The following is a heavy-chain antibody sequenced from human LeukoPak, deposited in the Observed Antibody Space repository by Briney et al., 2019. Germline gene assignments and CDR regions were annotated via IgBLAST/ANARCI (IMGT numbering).Heavy chain of an antibody. V-gene: IGHV3-21*01. D-gene: IGHD3-10*01. CDR3: ARYPGRGWFGELPYLDY. J-gene: IGHJ4*02. CDR1: GFTFSSYS. CDR2: ISSSSSYI. Sequence: PGGSLRLSCAASGFTFSSYSMNWVRQAPGKGLEWVSSISSSSSYIYYADSVKGRFAISRDNAKNSLYLQMNSLRAEDTAVYYCARYPGRGWFGELPYLDYWGQGTLVTVSS.